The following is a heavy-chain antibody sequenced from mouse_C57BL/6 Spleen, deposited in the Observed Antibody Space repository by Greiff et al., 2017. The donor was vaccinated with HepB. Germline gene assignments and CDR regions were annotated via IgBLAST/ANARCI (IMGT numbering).Heavy chain of an antibody. Sequence: EVRVVESGGGLVKPGGSLKLSCAASGFTFSDYGMHWVRQAPEKGLEWVAYISSGSSTIYYADTVKGRFTISRDNAKNTLFLQMTSLRSEDTDMYYCARLNDMDYYYGSSYEPRGAMDYWGQGTSVPVSS. D-gene: IGHD1-1*01. J-gene: IGHJ4*01. CDR2: ISSGSSTI. V-gene: IGHV5-17*01. CDR1: GFTFSDYG. CDR3: ARLNDMDYYYGSSYEPRGAMDY.